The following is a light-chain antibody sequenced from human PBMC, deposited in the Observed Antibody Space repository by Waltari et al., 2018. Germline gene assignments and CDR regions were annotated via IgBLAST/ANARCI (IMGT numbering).Light chain of an antibody. J-gene: IGLJ2*01. CDR3: SSYTSSTSLVI. CDR2: DVT. Sequence: QSALTQPASVSGSPGQSITISCTGTDHAIAYYDYVSGYQQHPGKAPKLLISDVTTRPLGLSNRFSGSKSGNTASLTISGLEAEDEGDYYCSSYTSSTSLVIFGGGTKLTVL. CDR1: DHAIAYYDY. V-gene: IGLV2-14*03.